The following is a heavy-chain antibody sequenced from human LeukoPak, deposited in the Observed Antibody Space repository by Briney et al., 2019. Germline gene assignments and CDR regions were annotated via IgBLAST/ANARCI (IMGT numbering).Heavy chain of an antibody. Sequence: NPSETLSLTCTVSGYSIAHGFFWAWIRPPPGGGLEWIGSLYHSGTTYYNTSLKSRISTSVDTFKNQFSLKLRLVTAADTAVYYCARVEVPRDINDWYFDLWGRGTLVTVSS. J-gene: IGHJ2*01. CDR1: GYSIAHGFF. V-gene: IGHV4-38-2*02. CDR3: ARVEVPRDINDWYFDL. CDR2: LYHSGTT. D-gene: IGHD2-15*01.